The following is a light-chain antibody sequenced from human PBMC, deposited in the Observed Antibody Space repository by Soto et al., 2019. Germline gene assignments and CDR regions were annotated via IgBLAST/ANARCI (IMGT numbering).Light chain of an antibody. CDR3: AAWDDSLNGYV. V-gene: IGLV1-44*01. CDR1: SSNIGSNT. J-gene: IGLJ1*01. Sequence: QSVLTQPPSASGTPGQRVTISCSGSSSNIGSNTVNWYQQLPGTAPKLLNYSNNQRPSGVPVRFSGSKSGTSASLAISGLQSEDEADYYCAAWDDSLNGYVFGAGTKVTVL. CDR2: SNN.